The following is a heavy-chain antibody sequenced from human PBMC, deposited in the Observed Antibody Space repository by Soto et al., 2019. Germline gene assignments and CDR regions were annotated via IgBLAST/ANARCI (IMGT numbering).Heavy chain of an antibody. D-gene: IGHD3-10*01. V-gene: IGHV1-18*01. CDR1: GYTFTNYG. CDR3: ARGVGSGSYYNRYNWFDP. J-gene: IGHJ5*02. Sequence: GASVKVSCKASGYTFTNYGISWVRQAPGQGLEWMGWINAYNGNTKYAQKVQGRVTMTTDTSTSTAYMELRSLRSDDTAVYYCARGVGSGSYYNRYNWFDPWGQGTLVTVSS. CDR2: INAYNGNT.